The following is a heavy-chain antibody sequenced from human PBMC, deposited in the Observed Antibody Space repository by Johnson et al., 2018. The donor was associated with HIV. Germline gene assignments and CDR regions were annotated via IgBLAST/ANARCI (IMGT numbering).Heavy chain of an antibody. CDR2: IKSNTDGGTT. CDR3: TTGELWNGYYLHDAFDI. J-gene: IGHJ3*02. D-gene: IGHD3-3*01. V-gene: IGHV3-15*01. CDR1: GFTFNNAW. Sequence: VQLVESGGGLVKPGGSPRLSCAASGFTFNNAWMSWVRQAPGKGLEWVGRIKSNTDGGTTAYAAPVQGRFTISRDDSKNTLYLQMNSLKTEDSAVYYCTTGELWNGYYLHDAFDIWGQGTMVTVSS.